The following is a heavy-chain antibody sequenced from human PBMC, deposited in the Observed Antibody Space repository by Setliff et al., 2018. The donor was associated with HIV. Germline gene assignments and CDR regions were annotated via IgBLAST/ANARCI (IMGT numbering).Heavy chain of an antibody. Sequence: ASVKVSCKASGYTFTSYGISWVRQAPGQGLEWLGWISAYNGNTNYAQKLQGRVTMTTDTSTSTAYMELRSLRSDDTAVYYCARDRAPHRDYVWGPPGPDAFDIWGQGTMVTVSS. D-gene: IGHD3-16*01. CDR3: ARDRAPHRDYVWGPPGPDAFDI. CDR2: ISAYNGNT. CDR1: GYTFTSYG. J-gene: IGHJ3*02. V-gene: IGHV1-18*01.